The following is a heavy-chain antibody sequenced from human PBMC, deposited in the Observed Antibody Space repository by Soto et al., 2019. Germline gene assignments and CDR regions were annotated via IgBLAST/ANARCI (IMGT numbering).Heavy chain of an antibody. V-gene: IGHV3-48*02. CDR2: ISGSSSAI. Sequence: EVQLVESGGGLVQPGGSLRLSCAASGFSFSSDSMNWVRQAPGQGLEWVSYISGSSSAIYYVDSVKGGFNISRGNATNSEYLQMNSLRDEDRAVYYCARERGVTTEGYFYYYAIDVWGQGTTVTVSS. CDR1: GFSFSSDS. J-gene: IGHJ6*02. D-gene: IGHD4-4*01. CDR3: ARERGVTTEGYFYYYAIDV.